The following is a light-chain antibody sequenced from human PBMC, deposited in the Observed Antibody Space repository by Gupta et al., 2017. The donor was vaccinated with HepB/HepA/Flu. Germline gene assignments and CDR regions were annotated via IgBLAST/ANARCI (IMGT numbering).Light chain of an antibody. CDR1: NMGTTS. Sequence: SYVLTPPPSVSVAPAKTARIHCGGNNMGTTSVLWYQHKPGQAPVLVVYDDSDRPSGIPERFSGSNSGNTATLTISRGEAGDEADYYCQVWDSSSDHRVIFGGGTKLTVL. V-gene: IGLV3-21*03. CDR3: QVWDSSSDHRVI. J-gene: IGLJ2*01. CDR2: DDS.